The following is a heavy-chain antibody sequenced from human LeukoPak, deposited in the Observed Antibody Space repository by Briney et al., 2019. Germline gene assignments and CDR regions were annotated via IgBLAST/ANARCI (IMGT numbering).Heavy chain of an antibody. J-gene: IGHJ4*02. CDR2: ISGSGGNT. CDR1: GFTFSSNA. D-gene: IGHD4-17*01. V-gene: IGHV3-23*01. Sequence: PGGSLRLSCGASGFTFSSNAMSWVRQAPGKGLEWVSVISGSGGNTYYADSVKGRFTISRDNSKNTLYLQMNSLRAEDTAVYYCALAVYGDYGDYWGQGTLVTVSS. CDR3: ALAVYGDYGDY.